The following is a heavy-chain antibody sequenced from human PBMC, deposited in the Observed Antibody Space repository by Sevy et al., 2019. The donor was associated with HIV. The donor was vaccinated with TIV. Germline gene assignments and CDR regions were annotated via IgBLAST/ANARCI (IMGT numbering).Heavy chain of an antibody. CDR1: GFTFSSYW. CDR2: INSDGSST. Sequence: WGSLRLSCAASGFTFSSYWMHWVRQAPGKGLVWVSRINSDGSSTSYADSVKGRFIISRDNAKNTLYLQMNSLRAEETAVYYCARVVSRSGSYWGFHYWGQGTLVTVSS. J-gene: IGHJ4*02. D-gene: IGHD1-26*01. CDR3: ARVVSRSGSYWGFHY. V-gene: IGHV3-74*01.